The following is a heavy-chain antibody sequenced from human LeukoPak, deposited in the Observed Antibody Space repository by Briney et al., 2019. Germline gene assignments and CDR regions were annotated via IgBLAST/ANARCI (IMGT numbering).Heavy chain of an antibody. Sequence: PSETLSLTCAVYGGSFSGYYWSWIRQPSGKGLEWIGEIDHSGRTNSNPSLKSRVTISVDISKNQFFLRLRSVAAVDTAVYYCARKSIVTAGRKPYDYWDQGALVTVSP. D-gene: IGHD6-13*01. J-gene: IGHJ4*02. V-gene: IGHV4-34*01. CDR2: IDHSGRT. CDR1: GGSFSGYY. CDR3: ARKSIVTAGRKPYDY.